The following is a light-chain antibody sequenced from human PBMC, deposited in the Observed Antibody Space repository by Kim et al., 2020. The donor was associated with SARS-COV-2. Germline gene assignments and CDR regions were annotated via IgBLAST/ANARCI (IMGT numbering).Light chain of an antibody. CDR1: ELGDKY. CDR3: QAWDSSIVL. J-gene: IGLJ2*01. Sequence: SYELTQPPSVSVSPGQTASITCSGDELGDKYACWYQQKPGQSPVLVIYQDSKRPSGIPERFSGSNSGNTATLTISGTQAMDEADYYCQAWDSSIVLFGGG. V-gene: IGLV3-1*01. CDR2: QDS.